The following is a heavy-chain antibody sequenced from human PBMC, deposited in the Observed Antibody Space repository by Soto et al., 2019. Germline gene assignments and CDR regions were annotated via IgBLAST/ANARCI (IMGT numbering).Heavy chain of an antibody. V-gene: IGHV4-59*01. CDR1: GGSISSYY. Sequence: TSETLSLTCTVSGGSISSYYWSWIRQPPGKGLEWIGYIYYSGSTNYNPSLKSRVTISVDTSKNQFSLKLSSVTAADTAVYYCARVMYYDFWSGYNWFDPWGQGTLVTVSS. D-gene: IGHD3-3*01. J-gene: IGHJ5*02. CDR2: IYYSGST. CDR3: ARVMYYDFWSGYNWFDP.